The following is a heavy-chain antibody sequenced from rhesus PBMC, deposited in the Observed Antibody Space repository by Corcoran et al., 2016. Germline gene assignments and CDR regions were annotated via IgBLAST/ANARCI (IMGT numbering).Heavy chain of an antibody. D-gene: IGHD6-37*01. Sequence: QVQLQESGPGLVKPSETLSLTCAVSGGSISSGYYYWSWIRQPPGKGLEWIGYNTYRGSTSYNPSLKSRVTNSRDTAKNQFSLKLSSVTAADTAVYYCARDARWLANYGLDSWGQGVVVTVSS. CDR3: ARDARWLANYGLDS. J-gene: IGHJ6*01. CDR2: NTYRGST. V-gene: IGHV4-122*02. CDR1: GGSISSGYYY.